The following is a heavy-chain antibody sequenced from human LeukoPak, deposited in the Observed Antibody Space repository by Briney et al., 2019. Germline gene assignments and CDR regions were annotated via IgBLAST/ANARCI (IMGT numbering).Heavy chain of an antibody. CDR1: GFTFSSYA. J-gene: IGHJ4*02. CDR3: ARDQRGLRYFDWLFGY. D-gene: IGHD3-9*01. Sequence: GGSLRLSCAASGFTFSSYAMSWVRQAPGKGLEWVSAISGSGGSTYYADSVKGRFTISRGNSKNTLYLQMNSLRAEDTAVYYCARDQRGLRYFDWLFGYWGQGTLVTVSS. CDR2: ISGSGGST. V-gene: IGHV3-23*01.